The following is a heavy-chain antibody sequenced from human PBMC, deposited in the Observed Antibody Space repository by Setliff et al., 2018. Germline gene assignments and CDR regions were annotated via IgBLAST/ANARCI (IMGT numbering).Heavy chain of an antibody. J-gene: IGHJ4*02. CDR1: GYTFKTYG. D-gene: IGHD2-15*01. V-gene: IGHV1-18*01. CDR2: ISPYNGNT. Sequence: GASVKVSCKASGYTFKTYGFTWVRQAPGQGLEWMGWISPYNGNTNSAQKFQGRVTMTTDTSTSTAYMELKSLRYDDTAVYHCARSDGGSSGLDYWGQGTLVTVSS. CDR3: ARSDGGSSGLDY.